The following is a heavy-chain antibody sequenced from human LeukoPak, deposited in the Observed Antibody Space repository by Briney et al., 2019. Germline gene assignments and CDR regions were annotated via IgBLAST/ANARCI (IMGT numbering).Heavy chain of an antibody. J-gene: IGHJ4*02. V-gene: IGHV3-53*01. D-gene: IGHD5/OR15-5a*01. Sequence: GGSLRLSCAASGFTVSSNYMTWVRQAPGQGLEWVSVIYFGGTTYYADSVKGRFTISRDNSKNTVYLQMNSLRVEDTAVYYYARGDGVYVYWGQGTLVTVSS. CDR2: IYFGGTT. CDR3: ARGDGVYVY. CDR1: GFTVSSNY.